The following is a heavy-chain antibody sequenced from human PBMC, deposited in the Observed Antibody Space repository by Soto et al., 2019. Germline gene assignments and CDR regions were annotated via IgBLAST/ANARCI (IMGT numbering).Heavy chain of an antibody. D-gene: IGHD2-15*01. Sequence: QLHLQESGPGLVKPSETLSLTCGVSGASISNSDYYWVWIRQPPGQGLEWIATVHFRGKTYYNVSLKTRLTISLDPSKNLFFLRLTSLTVADTAVYYCATEAAHHDAFDVWGRGTRVTVSS. CDR2: VHFRGKT. J-gene: IGHJ3*01. CDR3: ATEAAHHDAFDV. V-gene: IGHV4-39*02. CDR1: GASISNSDYY.